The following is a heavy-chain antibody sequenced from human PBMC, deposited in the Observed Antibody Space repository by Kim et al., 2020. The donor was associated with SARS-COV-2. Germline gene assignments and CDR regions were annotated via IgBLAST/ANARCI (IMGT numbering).Heavy chain of an antibody. V-gene: IGHV4-59*13. J-gene: IGHJ4*01. D-gene: IGHD3-22*01. CDR3: ARDKYYDSSGYYLFIY. CDR1: GGSISSYY. Sequence: SETLSLTCTVSGGSISSYYWSWIRQPPGKGLEWIGYIYYSGSTNYNPSLKSRVTISVDTSKNQFSLKLSSVTAADTAVYYCARDKYYDSSGYYLFIYWG. CDR2: IYYSGST.